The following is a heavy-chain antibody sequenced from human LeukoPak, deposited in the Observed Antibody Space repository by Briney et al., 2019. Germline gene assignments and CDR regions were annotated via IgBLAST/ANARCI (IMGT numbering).Heavy chain of an antibody. J-gene: IGHJ4*02. CDR1: GFTFSNFI. Sequence: PGGSLRLSCAASGFTFSNFIMSWVRQAPGKGLEWVSGITAGGSAFYADSVKGRFTVSRDNSKNTQYLQMSSLRAEDTAVFYCAKGGISTSGLGDSGQGTLVTVSS. CDR3: AKGGISTSGLGD. D-gene: IGHD5-12*01. CDR2: ITAGGSA. V-gene: IGHV3-23*01.